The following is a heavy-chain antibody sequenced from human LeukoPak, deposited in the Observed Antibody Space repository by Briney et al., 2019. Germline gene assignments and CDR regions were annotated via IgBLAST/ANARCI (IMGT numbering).Heavy chain of an antibody. J-gene: IGHJ4*02. CDR3: ARGRWGTTIFHFDY. CDR2: INHSGST. Sequence: SETLSLTCAVYGGSFSGYYWSWIRQPPGKGLEWIGEINHSGSTNYNPSLKSRVTISVDTSKNQFSLKLSSVTAADTAVYYGARGRWGTTIFHFDYWGQGTLVTVSS. CDR1: GGSFSGYY. D-gene: IGHD3-3*01. V-gene: IGHV4-34*01.